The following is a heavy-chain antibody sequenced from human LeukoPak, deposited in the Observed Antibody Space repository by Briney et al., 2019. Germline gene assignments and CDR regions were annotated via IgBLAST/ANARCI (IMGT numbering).Heavy chain of an antibody. V-gene: IGHV3-53*01. CDR3: ARGIGSSSWGYYFDY. D-gene: IGHD6-13*01. CDR2: IYSGGST. J-gene: IGHJ4*02. CDR1: GFTVSSNY. Sequence: PGGSLRLSCAASGFTVSSNYMSWVRQAPGKGLEWVSVIYSGGSTYYADSVKGRFTISRDNSKNTLYLQVNSLRAEDTAVYYCARGIGSSSWGYYFDYWGQGTLVTVSS.